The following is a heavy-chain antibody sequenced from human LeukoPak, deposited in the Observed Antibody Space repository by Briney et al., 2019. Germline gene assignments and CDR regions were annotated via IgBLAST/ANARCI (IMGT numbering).Heavy chain of an antibody. V-gene: IGHV4-59*08. Sequence: SETLSLTCTVSGGSIRSYSWSWIRQPPGKGLEWIGSKSYSGSTNYNPSLKSRVTTSVDTSKNQISLKLTSVTAADTAVYYCARHGGETIVSMILHASDIWGQGTVVTVSS. D-gene: IGHD5/OR15-5a*01. J-gene: IGHJ3*02. CDR1: GGSIRSYS. CDR3: ARHGGETIVSMILHASDI. CDR2: KSYSGST.